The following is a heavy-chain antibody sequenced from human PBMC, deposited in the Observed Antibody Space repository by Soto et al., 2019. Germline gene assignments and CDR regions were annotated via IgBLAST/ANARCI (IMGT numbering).Heavy chain of an antibody. CDR1: GYTFSSYA. Sequence: QVHLVQSGAEVRKPGASVKVSCKASGYTFSSYAMHWVRQAPGQRLEWMGWINAGYGNTKSSQKFQDRVTISPDTSASTAYIELTSLRSEDTAVYYCARDTGDGTFDFWGQGTLVTVSS. V-gene: IGHV1-3*01. CDR3: ARDTGDGTFDF. D-gene: IGHD1-1*01. J-gene: IGHJ4*02. CDR2: INAGYGNT.